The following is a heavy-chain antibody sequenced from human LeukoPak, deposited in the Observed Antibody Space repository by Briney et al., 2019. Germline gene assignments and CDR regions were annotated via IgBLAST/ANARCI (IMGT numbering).Heavy chain of an antibody. D-gene: IGHD5-12*01. J-gene: IGHJ2*01. Sequence: GGSLRLSCAASGFTFSSYDMHWVRQATGKGLEWVSAIGTAGDTYYPGSVKGRFTISRENAKSSLYLQMNSLRAGDTAVYYCARVRKYSGYYSWYFDLWGRGTLVTVSS. CDR2: IGTAGDT. V-gene: IGHV3-13*01. CDR3: ARVRKYSGYYSWYFDL. CDR1: GFTFSSYD.